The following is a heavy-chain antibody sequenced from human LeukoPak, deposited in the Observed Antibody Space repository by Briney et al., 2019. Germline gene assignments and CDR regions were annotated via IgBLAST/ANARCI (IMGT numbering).Heavy chain of an antibody. D-gene: IGHD3-10*01. CDR2: ISSSSSYI. Sequence: PGGSLRLSCAASGFTFSTYSMYWVRQAPGKGLEWVSSISSSSSYIYYADSVKGRFTISRDNAKNSLYLQMNSLRAEDTAVYYCARGYYGSGSLLDYWGQGTLVTVSS. CDR3: ARGYYGSGSLLDY. J-gene: IGHJ4*02. V-gene: IGHV3-21*01. CDR1: GFTFSTYS.